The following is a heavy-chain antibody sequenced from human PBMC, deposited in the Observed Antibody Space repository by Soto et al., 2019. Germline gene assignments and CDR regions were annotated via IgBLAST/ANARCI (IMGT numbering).Heavy chain of an antibody. CDR2: IDPSDSYT. D-gene: IGHD3-10*02. CDR3: ARPGNYYVSICFSYYYSSGMDF. Sequence: GESLKISCKGSGYSFTSYWISWVRQMPGKGLEWMGRIDPSDSYTNYSPSFQGHVTISADKSISTAYLQWSSLKASDTAMYYCARPGNYYVSICFSYYYSSGMDFRGQRTTVTVS. V-gene: IGHV5-10-1*01. J-gene: IGHJ6*02. CDR1: GYSFTSYW.